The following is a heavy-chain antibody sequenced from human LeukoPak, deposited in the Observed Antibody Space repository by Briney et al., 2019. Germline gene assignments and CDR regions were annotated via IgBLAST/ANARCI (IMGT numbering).Heavy chain of an antibody. CDR2: ISAYNGNT. J-gene: IGHJ4*02. CDR1: VSTFTIYG. V-gene: IGHV1-18*01. D-gene: IGHD3-22*01. Sequence: ASVTLSFKSSVSTFTIYGISWVRQAPGQRLEWMGWISAYNGNTHFAKKLQGRVTMTTATSTSTAYMELRSLRADDPAVYYCARDRGWGNYYDSIGYYLSGPSYWGQGTLVTVSS. CDR3: ARDRGWGNYYDSIGYYLSGPSY.